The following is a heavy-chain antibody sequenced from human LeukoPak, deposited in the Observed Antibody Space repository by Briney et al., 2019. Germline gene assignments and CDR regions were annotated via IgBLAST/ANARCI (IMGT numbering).Heavy chain of an antibody. CDR2: IHHSVST. V-gene: IGHV4-4*02. CDR1: GGSISSSDW. Sequence: SETLSLTCAVSGGSISSSDWWTWVRQPPGKGLEWIGEIHHSVSTNYNPSLESRVTISVDKSNNQFSLKLRSVTAADTAVYYCVRYHYDTNVQGYYFDYWGQGTLVTVSS. J-gene: IGHJ4*02. D-gene: IGHD3-22*01. CDR3: VRYHYDTNVQGYYFDY.